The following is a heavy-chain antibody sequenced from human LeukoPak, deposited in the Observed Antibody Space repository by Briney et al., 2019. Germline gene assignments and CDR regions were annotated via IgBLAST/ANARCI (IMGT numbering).Heavy chain of an antibody. CDR1: GLTFSGYW. CDR3: GRTARQSAY. J-gene: IGHJ4*02. V-gene: IGHV3-7*04. Sequence: QLGGTQRLSCAVSGLTFSGYWMNWIRQAPGKGLEWVANIKSDESEKYYVDSVRGRFTISRDNAKNSLYVQMNDLRAEDTAVYYCGRTARQSAYWGQGSQVT. CDR2: IKSDESEK. D-gene: IGHD6-25*01.